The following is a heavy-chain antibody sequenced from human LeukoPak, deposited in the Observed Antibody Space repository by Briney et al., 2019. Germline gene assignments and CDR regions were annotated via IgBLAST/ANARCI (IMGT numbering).Heavy chain of an antibody. CDR1: GFTFSSYS. V-gene: IGHV3-21*01. Sequence: GGSLRLSCAASGFTFSSYSMNWVRQAPGKGLEWVASISSSRTYIYYADSLKGRFTISRDNAKNSLYLQMNSLRAEDTAVYYCARGDTADLGRGGIPTTSDYWGQGTLVTVSS. J-gene: IGHJ4*02. CDR2: ISSSRTYI. CDR3: ARGDTADLGRGGIPTTSDY. D-gene: IGHD5-18*01.